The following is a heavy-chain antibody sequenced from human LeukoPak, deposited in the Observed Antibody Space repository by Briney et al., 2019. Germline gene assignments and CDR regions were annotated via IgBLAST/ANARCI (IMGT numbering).Heavy chain of an antibody. Sequence: SVKVSCKASGGSFTIYGISWVRQAPGQGLEWMGGIIPVFGSPNYGQKSQGRVTITADESTSTAYMELSSLTSEDTAIYYCARDYDINNFRFSDFWGQGTLITVSS. CDR2: IIPVFGSP. J-gene: IGHJ4*02. D-gene: IGHD3-9*01. V-gene: IGHV1-69*13. CDR1: GGSFTIYG. CDR3: ARDYDINNFRFSDF.